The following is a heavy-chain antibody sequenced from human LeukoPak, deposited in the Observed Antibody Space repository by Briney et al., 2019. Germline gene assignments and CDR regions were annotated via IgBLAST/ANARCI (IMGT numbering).Heavy chain of an antibody. D-gene: IGHD3-9*01. CDR3: AKLGPSYYDIFDI. CDR1: GFTFSSYS. J-gene: IGHJ3*02. Sequence: PGGSLRLSCAASGFTFSSYSMNWVRQAPGKGLEWVSSISSSSSYIYYADSVKGRFTISRDNAKNSLYLQMNSLRAEDTAVYYCAKLGPSYYDIFDIWGQGTMVTVSS. V-gene: IGHV3-21*04. CDR2: ISSSSSYI.